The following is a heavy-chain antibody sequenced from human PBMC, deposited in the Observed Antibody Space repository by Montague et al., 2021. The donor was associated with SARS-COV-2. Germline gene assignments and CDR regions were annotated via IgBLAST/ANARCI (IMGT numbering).Heavy chain of an antibody. V-gene: IGHV3-30*04. J-gene: IGHJ6*02. Sequence: SPRLSCAASGFTFSSYALHWVRQVPGKGLEWEADTSHEGSYKYYADSVKGRFTISRDNSKNTLYLDMNSLRAEDTALYYCARDLESTGYFYPYYYHGMDVWGQGTTVTVSS. D-gene: IGHD3-3*01. CDR1: GFTFSSYA. CDR2: TSHEGSYK. CDR3: ARDLESTGYFYPYYYHGMDV.